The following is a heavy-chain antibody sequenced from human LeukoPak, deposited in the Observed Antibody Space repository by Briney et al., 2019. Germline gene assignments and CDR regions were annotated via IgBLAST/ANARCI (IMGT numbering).Heavy chain of an antibody. CDR3: ATGSYATFLFY. V-gene: IGHV4-34*01. CDR1: GGSLSDYY. J-gene: IGHJ4*02. D-gene: IGHD1-26*01. Sequence: SETLXLTXAVYGGSLSDYYWSWIRQSPGKGLEWIGEISHRGRTYYNLSLKSRVTISIDTSKNQFSQKLSSGTAADTAVYYCATGSYATFLFYWGQGTLVTVSS. CDR2: ISHRGRT.